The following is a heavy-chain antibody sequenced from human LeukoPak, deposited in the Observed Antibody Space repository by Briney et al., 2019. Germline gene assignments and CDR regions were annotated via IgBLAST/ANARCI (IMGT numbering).Heavy chain of an antibody. V-gene: IGHV1-2*02. CDR3: ARSHSTIVVVPAAMRVSGYYFDY. D-gene: IGHD2-2*01. J-gene: IGHJ4*02. CDR2: INPNSGGT. CDR1: GYTFTGYY. Sequence: VASVKVSCKASGYTFTGYYMHWVRQAPGQGLEWMGWINPNSGGTNYAQKFQGRVTMTRDTSISTAYMELSRLRSDDTAVYYYARSHSTIVVVPAAMRVSGYYFDYWGQGTLVTVSS.